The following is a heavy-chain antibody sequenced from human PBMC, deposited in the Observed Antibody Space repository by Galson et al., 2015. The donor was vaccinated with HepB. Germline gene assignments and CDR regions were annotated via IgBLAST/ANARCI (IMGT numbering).Heavy chain of an antibody. CDR3: ARVYKSGWYGHFDY. Sequence: SVKVSCKAYGYTFTSYGISWVRQAPGQGLQWMGWISSYNGHTNYPHHLQGRVTMTTDTSTSTTYMDLGSLRSDDTAVYYCARVYKSGWYGHFDYWGQGTLVTASS. J-gene: IGHJ4*02. CDR2: ISSYNGHT. CDR1: GYTFTSYG. D-gene: IGHD6-19*01. V-gene: IGHV1-18*01.